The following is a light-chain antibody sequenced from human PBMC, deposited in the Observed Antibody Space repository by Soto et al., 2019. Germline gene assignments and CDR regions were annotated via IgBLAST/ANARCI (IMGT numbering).Light chain of an antibody. CDR1: QSIFRNY. Sequence: EIVLTQSPGTLSLSPGERVTLSCRASQSIFRNYLAWYQQKPGQAPRLLIYGASSRATGIPDRFSGSGSGTDFTLTISGLEPEDFVVYHCQQYGSLPRTFGQGTKLEIK. V-gene: IGKV3-20*01. J-gene: IGKJ2*01. CDR2: GAS. CDR3: QQYGSLPRT.